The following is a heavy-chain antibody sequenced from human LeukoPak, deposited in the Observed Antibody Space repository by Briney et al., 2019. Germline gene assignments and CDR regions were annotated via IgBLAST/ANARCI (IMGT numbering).Heavy chain of an antibody. CDR1: GFTFSTSE. Sequence: PGGSLRLSCAVSGFTFSTSEINWVRQAPGKGLEWVSYISSGGSTIYYADSVKGRFTISRDNAKNSLYLQMNSLRAEDTAVYYCARDFLVREGPWGQGTLVTVSS. CDR2: ISSGGSTI. J-gene: IGHJ5*02. D-gene: IGHD3-10*01. V-gene: IGHV3-48*03. CDR3: ARDFLVREGP.